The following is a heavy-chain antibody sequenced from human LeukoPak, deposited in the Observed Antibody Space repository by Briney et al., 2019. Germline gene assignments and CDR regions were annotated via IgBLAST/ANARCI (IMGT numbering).Heavy chain of an antibody. V-gene: IGHV3-74*01. CDR3: ARASPERYGALDI. D-gene: IGHD1-1*01. CDR1: GFSFSSYW. Sequence: PGGSLRLSCAASGFSFSSYWMHWVRQAPGKGLVWVSRIKTDGSSTSYAESVKGRFTISRDNAKNTLYLQMNSLRAEDTAVYYCARASPERYGALDIWGQGTVVTVSS. CDR2: IKTDGSST. J-gene: IGHJ3*02.